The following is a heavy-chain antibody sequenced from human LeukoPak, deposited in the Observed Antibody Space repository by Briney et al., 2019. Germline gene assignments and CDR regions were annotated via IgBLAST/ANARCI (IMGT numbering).Heavy chain of an antibody. J-gene: IGHJ4*02. Sequence: ASVNVSCKASGYTFTGYYMHWVRQAPGQGLEWMGRINPNSGGTNYAQKFQGRVTMTRDTSISTAYMELSRLRSDDTAVYYCARIYKKYYYDSSGYYSYWGQGTLVTVSS. CDR3: ARIYKKYYYDSSGYYSY. CDR1: GYTFTGYY. V-gene: IGHV1-2*06. CDR2: INPNSGGT. D-gene: IGHD3-22*01.